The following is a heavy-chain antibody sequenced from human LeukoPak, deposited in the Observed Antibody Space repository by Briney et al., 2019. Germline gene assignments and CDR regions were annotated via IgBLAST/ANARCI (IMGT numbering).Heavy chain of an antibody. CDR2: IYYSGST. D-gene: IGHD3-16*02. Sequence: SETLSLTCTVSGGSISSYYWSWIRQPPGKGLEWIGYIYYSGSTNYNPSLKSRVTISVDTSKNQFSLNLKSVTAADTAVYYCARGRYEFFYGMDLWGQGTTVRVSS. V-gene: IGHV4-59*01. CDR3: ARGRYEFFYGMDL. CDR1: GGSISSYY. J-gene: IGHJ6*02.